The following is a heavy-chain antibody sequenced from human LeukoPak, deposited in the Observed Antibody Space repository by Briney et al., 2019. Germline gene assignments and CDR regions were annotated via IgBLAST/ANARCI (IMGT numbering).Heavy chain of an antibody. D-gene: IGHD3-16*01. Sequence: SVKVSCKASGGTFSSYAISWVRQAPGQGLEWMGGIIPIFGTANYAQKFQGRVTITTDESTSTAYMELSSLRSKDTAVYYCASGLEGDYYYYMDVWGKGTTVTVSS. J-gene: IGHJ6*03. V-gene: IGHV1-69*05. CDR2: IIPIFGTA. CDR3: ASGLEGDYYYYMDV. CDR1: GGTFSSYA.